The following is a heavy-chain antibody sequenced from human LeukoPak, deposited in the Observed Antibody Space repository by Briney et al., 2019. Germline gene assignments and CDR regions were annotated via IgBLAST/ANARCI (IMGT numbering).Heavy chain of an antibody. CDR2: IRYDGSNK. V-gene: IGHV3-30*02. Sequence: GGSLRLSCAASGFTFSSYGMHWVRQAPGKGLEWVAFIRYDGSNKYYADSVKGRFTISRDNSKNTLYLQMNSLRAEDTAVYYCANDEPVQDYDILTGYGRYYYYMDVWGKGTTVTVSS. CDR3: ANDEPVQDYDILTGYGRYYYYMDV. D-gene: IGHD3-9*01. J-gene: IGHJ6*03. CDR1: GFTFSSYG.